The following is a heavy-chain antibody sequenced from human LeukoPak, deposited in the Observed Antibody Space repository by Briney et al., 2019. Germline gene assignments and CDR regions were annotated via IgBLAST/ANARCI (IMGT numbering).Heavy chain of an antibody. CDR3: ARDSFSSSSWYGSWFDP. J-gene: IGHJ5*02. CDR2: IWYDGSNK. V-gene: IGHV3-33*01. CDR1: GFTFSSYG. D-gene: IGHD6-13*01. Sequence: PGRSLRLSCAASGFTFSSYGMHWVRQAPGKGLEWVAVIWYDGSNKYYADSVKGRFTISRDNSKNTLYLQMNSLRAEDTAVYYCARDSFSSSSWYGSWFDPWGQGTLVTVSS.